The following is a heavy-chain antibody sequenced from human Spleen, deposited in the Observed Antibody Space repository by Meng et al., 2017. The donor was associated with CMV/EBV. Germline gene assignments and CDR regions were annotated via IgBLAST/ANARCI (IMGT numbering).Heavy chain of an antibody. J-gene: IGHJ4*02. D-gene: IGHD3-22*01. Sequence: GESLKISCAASGFTFSSYAMSWVRQAPGKGLEWVLAISGSGGSTYYADSVKGRFTISRDNSKNTLYLQMNSLRAEDTAVYYCAKEGDYYDSSGYYWDYWGQGTLVTVSS. CDR2: ISGSGGST. CDR3: AKEGDYYDSSGYYWDY. CDR1: GFTFSSYA. V-gene: IGHV3-23*01.